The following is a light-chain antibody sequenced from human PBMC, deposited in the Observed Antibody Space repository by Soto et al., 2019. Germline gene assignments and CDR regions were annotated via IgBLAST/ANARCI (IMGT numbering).Light chain of an antibody. CDR3: QQHNNWPLT. J-gene: IGKJ4*01. CDR1: QSVSNK. Sequence: VMSQSPGPMSVSPGERATLTCRASQSVSNKLAWYQQKRGQARRLLIYDASTRATGVPTSFSGSGSGTEFTLTISSLQSEDFAVYYCQQHNNWPLTFGGGAKVEI. V-gene: IGKV3-15*01. CDR2: DAS.